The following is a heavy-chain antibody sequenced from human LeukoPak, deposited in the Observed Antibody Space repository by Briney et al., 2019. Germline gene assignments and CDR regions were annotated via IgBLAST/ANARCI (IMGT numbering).Heavy chain of an antibody. CDR2: VYSSGAT. D-gene: IGHD2/OR15-2a*01. Sequence: SETLTLTCTVSGGSMTNYYSIWIRQPPGEGLEWIGYVYSSGATNSNPSLKSRVTISVDTSKNQFSLKLSYVTAADTAVYYCARHGKGVTYFYTFDIWGQGTVVAVSS. CDR3: ARHGKGVTYFYTFDI. CDR1: GGSMTNYY. V-gene: IGHV4-59*08. J-gene: IGHJ3*02.